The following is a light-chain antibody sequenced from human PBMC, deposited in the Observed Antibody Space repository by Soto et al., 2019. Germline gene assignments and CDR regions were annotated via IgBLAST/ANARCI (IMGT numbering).Light chain of an antibody. V-gene: IGKV3-11*01. CDR2: DAS. CDR1: QSVNIY. Sequence: EIVLTQSPATLSLSPGERATLSCRASQSVNIYLAWYQQKPGQAPRLLIYDASNRATGIPARFSGSGSGTDFTLTISSLAPEDIAVYYCQQRSNWRVTFGGGTKVDIK. J-gene: IGKJ4*01. CDR3: QQRSNWRVT.